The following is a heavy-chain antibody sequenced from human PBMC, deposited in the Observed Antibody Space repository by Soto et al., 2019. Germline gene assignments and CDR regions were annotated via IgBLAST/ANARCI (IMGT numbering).Heavy chain of an antibody. CDR1: GFTFSSYG. J-gene: IGHJ4*02. CDR2: ISYDGSNK. CDR3: AKATYSGPLDY. D-gene: IGHD2-15*01. V-gene: IGHV3-30*18. Sequence: QVQLVESGGGVVQPGRSLRLSCAASGFTFSSYGMHWVRQAPGKGLEWVAVISYDGSNKYYADSVKGRFTISSDNSKNTLYLQMNSLRAEDTAVYYSAKATYSGPLDYWGQGTLVTVSS.